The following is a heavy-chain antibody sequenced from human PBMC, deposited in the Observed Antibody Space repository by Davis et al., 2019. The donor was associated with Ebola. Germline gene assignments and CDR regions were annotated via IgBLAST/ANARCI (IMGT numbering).Heavy chain of an antibody. D-gene: IGHD1-1*01. Sequence: AASVKVSCKASGYTFTSHGISWVRQAPGQGLEWMGWISSYNGNTNYAQKFQGRVTMTTDTSTSTAYMEVGSLRSDDTAVFFCARAQFPTTSDHWGQGTLVTVSS. CDR1: GYTFTSHG. V-gene: IGHV1-18*01. J-gene: IGHJ4*02. CDR3: ARAQFPTTSDH. CDR2: ISSYNGNT.